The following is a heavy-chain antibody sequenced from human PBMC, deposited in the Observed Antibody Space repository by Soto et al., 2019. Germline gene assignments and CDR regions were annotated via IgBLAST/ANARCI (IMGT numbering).Heavy chain of an antibody. CDR2: ISYTGRT. J-gene: IGHJ5*02. D-gene: IGHD6-6*01. Sequence: TLSLTCTVSAGSISRDANFWRWIRQLPGRVLERIGDISYTGRTYYTPSRNSRPTKSLDTSKNLFSPRLSAVTAEDTAVYFCARGSFSSSSSWFDPWGQGTLVTVSS. CDR3: ARGSFSSSSSWFDP. V-gene: IGHV4-31*02. CDR1: AGSISRDANF.